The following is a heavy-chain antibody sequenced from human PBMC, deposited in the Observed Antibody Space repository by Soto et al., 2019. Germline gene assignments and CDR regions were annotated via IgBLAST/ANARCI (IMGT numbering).Heavy chain of an antibody. Sequence: TSETLFLTCTVSGGSISSYYWSWIRQPPGKGLEWIGYIYYSGSTNYNPSLKGRVTISVDTSKNQFSLKLSSVTAADTAVYYCARGRYSGSYYTLFDYWGQGTLVTVSS. V-gene: IGHV4-59*01. J-gene: IGHJ4*02. CDR2: IYYSGST. CDR1: GGSISSYY. CDR3: ARGRYSGSYYTLFDY. D-gene: IGHD1-26*01.